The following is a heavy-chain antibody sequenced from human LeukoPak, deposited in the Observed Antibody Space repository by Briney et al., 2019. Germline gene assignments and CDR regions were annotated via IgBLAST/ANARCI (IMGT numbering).Heavy chain of an antibody. CDR1: RYTFTDYY. J-gene: IGHJ1*01. CDR3: ARPPRDLVSAAPFPF. D-gene: IGHD5/OR15-5a*01. Sequence: ASVKDSRKASRYTFTDYYLHSVRQAPGEGLTWVGWVFPHSGDTYYAQRFHGRVAMTTDTSINTAYMELSRLKSDGTGVYFCARPPRDLVSAAPFPFWGQGTLVTVSS. V-gene: IGHV1-2*02. CDR2: VFPHSGDT.